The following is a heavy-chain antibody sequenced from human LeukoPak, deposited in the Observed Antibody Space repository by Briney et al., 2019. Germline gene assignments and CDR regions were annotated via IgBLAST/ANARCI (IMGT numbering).Heavy chain of an antibody. CDR3: AREGGGTGGYYYEFDY. V-gene: IGHV3-20*04. CDR1: GFTLDDYA. D-gene: IGHD3-22*01. CDR2: INWNGGST. J-gene: IGHJ4*02. Sequence: GGSLRLSCAASGFTLDDYAMSWVRQAPGKGLEWVSGINWNGGSTGYADSVKGRFTVSSDSAKNSLYLQMNSLRAEDTALYYCAREGGGTGGYYYEFDYWGQGTLVTVSS.